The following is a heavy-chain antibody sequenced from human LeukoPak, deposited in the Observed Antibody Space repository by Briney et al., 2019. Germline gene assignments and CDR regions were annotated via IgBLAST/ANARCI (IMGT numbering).Heavy chain of an antibody. Sequence: AESLTLSCAASGFSFSSYGMTWVRQAPGKGLEWVSSISGGGGSTNSADSVKGRFTISRDNSKDTLYLQMTSLSAEDTAVYYCAGDLFTDSSRWYCGMDVWGQGTTVTVSS. D-gene: IGHD6-13*01. CDR2: ISGGGGST. CDR3: AGDLFTDSSRWYCGMDV. J-gene: IGHJ6*02. V-gene: IGHV3-23*01. CDR1: GFSFSSYG.